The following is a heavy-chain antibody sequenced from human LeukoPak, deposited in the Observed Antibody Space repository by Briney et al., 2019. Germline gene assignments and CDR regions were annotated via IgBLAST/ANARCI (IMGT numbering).Heavy chain of an antibody. CDR2: IRSKSYCGTT. CDR1: GFTFSDYD. Sequence: PGRSLRLSCTASGFTFSDYDMSWVRQATGKGLEWVGFIRSKSYCGTTEYGASEKGIFPISRDYSKRIAYLQMNSLKTEHTAVYYCTRGDYVWGSYRYLLFDYWGQGTLVTVSS. J-gene: IGHJ4*02. CDR3: TRGDYVWGSYRYLLFDY. V-gene: IGHV3-49*04. D-gene: IGHD3-16*02.